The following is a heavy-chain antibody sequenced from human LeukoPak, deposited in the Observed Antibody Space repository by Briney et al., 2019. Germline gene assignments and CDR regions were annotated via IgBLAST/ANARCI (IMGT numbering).Heavy chain of an antibody. CDR3: AGDKFHYYGSGSYQYYYYYGMDV. J-gene: IGHJ6*02. D-gene: IGHD3-10*01. V-gene: IGHV4-31*03. CDR1: GGSISSGGYY. CDR2: IYYSGST. Sequence: SETLSLTCTVSGGSISSGGYYWSWIRQHPGKGLEWIGYIYYSGSTYYNPSLKSRVTISVDTSKNQFSLKLSSVTAADTAVYYCAGDKFHYYGSGSYQYYYYYGMDVWGQGTTVTVSS.